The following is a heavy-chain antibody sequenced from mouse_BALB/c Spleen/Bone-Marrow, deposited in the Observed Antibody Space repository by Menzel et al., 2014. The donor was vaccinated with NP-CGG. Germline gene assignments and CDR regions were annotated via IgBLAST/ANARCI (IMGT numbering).Heavy chain of an antibody. V-gene: IGHV5-17*02. Sequence: EVQGVESGGGLVQPGGSRKLSCAASGITFSSFGMHWVRQAPEKGLEWVAYISSGSSTIYYADTVKGRFTISRDNPKNTLFLQMTCLRSEDTAMYYCARDYGYAMDYWGQGTSVTVSS. CDR2: ISSGSSTI. CDR1: GITFSSFG. CDR3: ARDYGYAMDY. D-gene: IGHD1-1*01. J-gene: IGHJ4*01.